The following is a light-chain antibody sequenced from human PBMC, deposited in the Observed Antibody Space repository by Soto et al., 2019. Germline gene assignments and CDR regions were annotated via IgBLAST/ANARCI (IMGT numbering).Light chain of an antibody. V-gene: IGKV1-5*01. J-gene: IGKJ4*01. Sequence: DIELTQSPSSVSASVGDRVTITCRASQSISAWLAWDQQKPGKAPKLLIFDASSLESGTPSRFSGRRSGTQFTLTINGLQPDDFATYYCQQYDNYKPLTFGGGTKVDIK. CDR1: QSISAW. CDR3: QQYDNYKPLT. CDR2: DAS.